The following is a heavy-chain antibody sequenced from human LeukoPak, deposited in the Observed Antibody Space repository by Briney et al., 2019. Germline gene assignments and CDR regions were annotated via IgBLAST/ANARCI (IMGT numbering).Heavy chain of an antibody. CDR3: ARHRRHFDFSTGYYAGPFDI. CDR1: GGSISSTTYY. V-gene: IGHV4-39*02. Sequence: SETLSLTCTVSGGSISSTTYYWGWIRQPPGKGLEWIGNIYYSGSTYYNPSLKSRVTISLHTFKNHFSLKLSYVTAADTAVYYCARHRRHFDFSTGYYAGPFDIWGQGTMVTVSS. D-gene: IGHD3/OR15-3a*01. CDR2: IYYSGST. J-gene: IGHJ3*02.